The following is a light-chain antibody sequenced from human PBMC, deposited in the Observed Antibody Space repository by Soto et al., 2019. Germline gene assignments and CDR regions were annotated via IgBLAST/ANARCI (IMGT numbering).Light chain of an antibody. J-gene: IGKJ1*01. CDR3: QQYGSSPRT. Sequence: EIVLTQSPGTLSSSPGERATLSCRASQSVSSNYLAWYQQKPGQAPRLLIYGASSRATGIPDRFSGSGSGTDFTRTISRLEPEDFAVYYCQQYGSSPRTFGQGPKVEIK. V-gene: IGKV3-20*01. CDR2: GAS. CDR1: QSVSSNY.